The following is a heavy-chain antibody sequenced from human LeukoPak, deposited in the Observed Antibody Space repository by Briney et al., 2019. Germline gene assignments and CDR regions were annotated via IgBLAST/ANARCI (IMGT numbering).Heavy chain of an antibody. J-gene: IGHJ4*02. D-gene: IGHD4-17*01. V-gene: IGHV3-49*04. Sequence: GGSLRLSCTVSGFTFGDYTMSWVRQAPGKGLEWVDFIRSKAYGGTTEYAASVTGRFTISRDDSKSIAYLQMNSLKTEDTAVYYCTANMTTVTPFDYWGQGTLVTVSS. CDR2: IRSKAYGGTT. CDR1: GFTFGDYT. CDR3: TANMTTVTPFDY.